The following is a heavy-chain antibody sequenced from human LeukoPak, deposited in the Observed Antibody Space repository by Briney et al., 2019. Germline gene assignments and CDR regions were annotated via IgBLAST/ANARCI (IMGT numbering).Heavy chain of an antibody. D-gene: IGHD6-19*01. J-gene: IGHJ4*02. V-gene: IGHV3-21*01. Sequence: PSETLSLTCAVHGGSFSGYYWSWIRQPPGKGLEWVSSISGSSSYIYYADSVKGRFTISRGNAKNSLYLQMNSLRAEDTAVYYCARDRITVAATETSFDYWGQGTLVTVSS. CDR1: GGSFSGYY. CDR3: ARDRITVAATETSFDY. CDR2: ISGSSSYI.